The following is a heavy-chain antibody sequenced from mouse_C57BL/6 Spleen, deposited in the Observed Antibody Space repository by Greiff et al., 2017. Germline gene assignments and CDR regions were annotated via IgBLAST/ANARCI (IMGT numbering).Heavy chain of an antibody. D-gene: IGHD4-1*01. CDR2: IDPNSGGT. V-gene: IGHV1-72*01. CDR1: GYTFTSYW. J-gene: IGHJ2*01. CDR3: ERGGVTGALDY. Sequence: VQLQQPGAELVKPGASVKLSCKASGYTFTSYWMHWVKQRPGRGLEWMGRIDPNSGGTKYNEKFQSKATLTVDKPSSTAYLQLSSLTSEDAAVYYCERGGVTGALDYWGQGTTLTVSS.